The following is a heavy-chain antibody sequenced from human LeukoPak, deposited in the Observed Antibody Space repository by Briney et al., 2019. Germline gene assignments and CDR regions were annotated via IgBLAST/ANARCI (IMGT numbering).Heavy chain of an antibody. D-gene: IGHD3-3*01. Sequence: GGSLRLSCAASGFSFSSHWMSWVRQAPGKGLEWVANIKQDGSEKHYVDSVKGRFTISRDNAKNSLYLQMNSLRAEDTAVYYCARDAPTIFGVVIMAYYFDYWGQGTPVTVSS. CDR2: IKQDGSEK. J-gene: IGHJ4*02. CDR1: GFSFSSHW. CDR3: ARDAPTIFGVVIMAYYFDY. V-gene: IGHV3-7*01.